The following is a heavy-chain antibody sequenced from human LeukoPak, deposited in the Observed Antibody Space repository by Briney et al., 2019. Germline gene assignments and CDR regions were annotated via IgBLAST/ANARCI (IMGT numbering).Heavy chain of an antibody. J-gene: IGHJ4*02. CDR3: ARYRIAVAGTPSLPEY. D-gene: IGHD6-19*01. Sequence: SETLSLTCTVSGGSISSSSYYWGWIRQPPGKGLEWIGSIYYSGSTYYNPSLKSRVTISVDTSKNQFSLKLSSVTAADTAVYYCARYRIAVAGTPSLPEYWGQGTLVTVSS. CDR2: IYYSGST. V-gene: IGHV4-39*07. CDR1: GGSISSSSYY.